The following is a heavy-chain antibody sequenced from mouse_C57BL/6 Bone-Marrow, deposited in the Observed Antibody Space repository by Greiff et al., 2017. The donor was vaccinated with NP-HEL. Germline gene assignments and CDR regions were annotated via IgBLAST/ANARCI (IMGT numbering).Heavy chain of an antibody. CDR1: GYEFSNYW. J-gene: IGHJ3*01. CDR3: ARGAY. CDR2: IYPGDGGT. V-gene: IGHV1-80*01. Sequence: QVKLQQSGAELVQPGASVKISCKASGYEFSNYWMTWVKQRPGKGLEWIGQIYPGDGGTNYNGKFKDKATLTADKSSSTAYMQLSRLTSEDSAVYFCARGAYWGQGTLVTVSA.